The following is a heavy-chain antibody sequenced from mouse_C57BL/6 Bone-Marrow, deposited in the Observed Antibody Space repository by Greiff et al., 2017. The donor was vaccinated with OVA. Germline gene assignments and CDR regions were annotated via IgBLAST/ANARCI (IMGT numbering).Heavy chain of an antibody. CDR3: TYYYGSSYGAY. CDR2: IDPENGDT. Sequence: EVKLMESGAELVRPGASVKLSCTASGFNIKDDYMHWVKQRPEQGLEWIGWIDPENGDTEYASKFQGKATITADTSSNTAYLQLSSLTSEDTAVYYCTYYYGSSYGAYWGQGTLVTVSA. J-gene: IGHJ3*01. V-gene: IGHV14-4*01. CDR1: GFNIKDDY. D-gene: IGHD1-1*01.